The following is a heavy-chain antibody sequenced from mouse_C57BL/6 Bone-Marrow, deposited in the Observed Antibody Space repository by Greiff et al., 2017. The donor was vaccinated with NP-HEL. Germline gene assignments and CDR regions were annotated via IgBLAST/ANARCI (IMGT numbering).Heavy chain of an antibody. CDR2: IRSKSNNYAT. CDR1: GFSFNTYA. J-gene: IGHJ1*03. V-gene: IGHV10-1*01. CDR3: VRHVFRSNSWYFDV. Sequence: GGGLVQPKGSLKLSCAASGFSFNTYAMNWVRQAPGKGLEWVARIRSKSNNYATYYADSVKDRFTISRDDSESMLYLQMNNLKTEDTAMYYCVRHVFRSNSWYFDVWGTGTTVTVSS. D-gene: IGHD2-5*01.